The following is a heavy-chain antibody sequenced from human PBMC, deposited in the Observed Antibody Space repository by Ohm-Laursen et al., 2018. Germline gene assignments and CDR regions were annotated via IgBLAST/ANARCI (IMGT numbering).Heavy chain of an antibody. V-gene: IGHV1-8*02. CDR3: ARGRLSGTRRALDI. CDR2: MNPKSGDT. CDR1: GYIFTDYD. Sequence: ATVKISCKTSGYIFTDYDMHWVRLAPGQGLEWMGWMNPKSGDTGYAHKFQGRVTMARNASISTANMEMSSLRSEDTAVYYCARGRLSGTRRALDIWGQGTMVTVSS. J-gene: IGHJ3*02. D-gene: IGHD1-7*01.